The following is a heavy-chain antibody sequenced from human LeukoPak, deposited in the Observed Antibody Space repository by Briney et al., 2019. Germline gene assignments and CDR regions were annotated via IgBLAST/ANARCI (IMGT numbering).Heavy chain of an antibody. V-gene: IGHV3-74*01. CDR3: ARDFNWNPPDS. CDR2: INSEGSIT. CDR1: GFTSSSHW. D-gene: IGHD1-1*01. Sequence: PGGSLRLSCAASGFTSSSHWMHWVRQAPGKGLVWVSRINSEGSITTYADSAQGRFTISRDNAKNTLYLQMNSLRVEDTAVYYCARDFNWNPPDSWGQGTLVTVSS. J-gene: IGHJ4*02.